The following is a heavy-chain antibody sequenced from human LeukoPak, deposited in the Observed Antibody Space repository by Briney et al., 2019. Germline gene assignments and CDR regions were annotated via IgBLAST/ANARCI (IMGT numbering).Heavy chain of an antibody. CDR3: ARTGGSSWSYYYYGMDV. CDR2: MNPNSGNT. CDR1: GYTSTSYD. J-gene: IGHJ6*02. D-gene: IGHD6-13*01. V-gene: IGHV1-8*01. Sequence: ASVKVSCKASGYTSTSYDINWVRQATGQGLEWMGWMNPNSGNTGYAQKFQGRVTMTRNTSISTAYMELSSLRSEDTAVYYCARTGGSSWSYYYYGMDVWGQGTTVTVSS.